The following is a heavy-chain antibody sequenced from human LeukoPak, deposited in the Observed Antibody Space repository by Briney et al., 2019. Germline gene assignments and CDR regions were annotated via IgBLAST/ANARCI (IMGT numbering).Heavy chain of an antibody. CDR3: ATTTIRLGY. D-gene: IGHD1-26*01. V-gene: IGHV4-39*07. CDR2: IYYSGTT. CDR1: GGSISSSSNY. Sequence: PSETLSLTCTVSGGSISSSSNYWGWIRQPPGKGLEWIGSIYYSGTTYYNPSLKSRVTISVGTSKNQFSLKLSSVTAADTAVYYCATTTIRLGYWGQGTLVTVSS. J-gene: IGHJ4*02.